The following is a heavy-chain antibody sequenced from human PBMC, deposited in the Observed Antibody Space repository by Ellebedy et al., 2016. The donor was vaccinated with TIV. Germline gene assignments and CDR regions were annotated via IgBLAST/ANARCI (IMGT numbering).Heavy chain of an antibody. CDR2: IWYDGSQK. Sequence: GESLKISCAASGFTFSSYGMHWVRQAPGKGPEWVAVIWYDGSQKYYADSVKGRSTISRDNSKNTLYLQMNSLRVEDTAVYYCARDWNEGYDGYFDYWGQGTVVTVSS. CDR3: ARDWNEGYDGYFDY. V-gene: IGHV3-33*08. J-gene: IGHJ4*02. D-gene: IGHD3-3*01. CDR1: GFTFSSYG.